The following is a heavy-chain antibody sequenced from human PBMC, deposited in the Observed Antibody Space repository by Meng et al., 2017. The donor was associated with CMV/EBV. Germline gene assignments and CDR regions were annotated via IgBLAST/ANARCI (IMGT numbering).Heavy chain of an antibody. D-gene: IGHD4-17*01. Sequence: VVYGVGLIQPWGSLRLFCEDSGLTISNYWMSWVRQAPGKGLEWVANIKKDGSEKYYVDSVKGRFSISRDNADNSLYLQMNNLRAEDTAVYYCRLGHYSQDWGQGTLVTVSS. CDR1: GLTISNYW. CDR2: IKKDGSEK. V-gene: IGHV3-7*02. J-gene: IGHJ4*02. CDR3: RLGHYSQD.